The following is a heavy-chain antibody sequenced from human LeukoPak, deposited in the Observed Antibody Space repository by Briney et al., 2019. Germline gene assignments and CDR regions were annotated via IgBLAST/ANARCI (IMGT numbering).Heavy chain of an antibody. CDR1: GGSISSSSYY. J-gene: IGHJ3*02. D-gene: IGHD1-1*01. CDR2: IYYSGST. Sequence: PSETLSLTCTVSGGSISSSSYYWGWLRQPPGKGLEWIGSIYYSGSTYYNPSLKSRVPISVDTSRNQFSLKLSSVTAANTAVYYCARLRTYSQAFNIWGQGTMVTVSS. CDR3: ARLRTYSQAFNI. V-gene: IGHV4-39*01.